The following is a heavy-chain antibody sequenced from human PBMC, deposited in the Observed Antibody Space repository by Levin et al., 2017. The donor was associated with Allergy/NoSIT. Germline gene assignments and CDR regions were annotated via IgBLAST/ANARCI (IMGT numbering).Heavy chain of an antibody. Sequence: ASVKVSCKASGYTFTGYYIHWIRQAPGQGLEWLGWITPSNAGTRFAQKFQGRVTMSRDTSISTAYMEISSLRSDDTAVYYCARSAIIKWDIPTSHGMDVWGQGTTVTVSS. CDR2: ITPSNAGT. V-gene: IGHV1-2*02. CDR3: ARSAIIKWDIPTSHGMDV. J-gene: IGHJ6*02. D-gene: IGHD1-26*01. CDR1: GYTFTGYY.